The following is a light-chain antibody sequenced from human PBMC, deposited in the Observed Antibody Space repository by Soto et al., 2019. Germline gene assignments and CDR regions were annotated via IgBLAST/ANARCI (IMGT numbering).Light chain of an antibody. J-gene: IGKJ3*01. CDR2: GAS. CDR3: QQRSNWPPT. V-gene: IGKV3D-20*02. CDR1: QSVSGRY. Sequence: EIVLTQSPGNLSLSPGERAALSCRASQSVSGRYLAWYQQKPGQAPRLLIYGASTRATGIPARFSGSGSGTDFTLTISSLEPEDFAVYYCQQRSNWPPTFGPGTKVD.